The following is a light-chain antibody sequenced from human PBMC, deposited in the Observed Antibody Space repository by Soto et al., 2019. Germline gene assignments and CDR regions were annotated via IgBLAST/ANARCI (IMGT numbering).Light chain of an antibody. CDR2: GAS. V-gene: IGKV3-20*01. J-gene: IGKJ2*02. Sequence: EIVLTQSPGTLSLSPGERATLSCRASQSVRSNYLAWYQQKPGQTPRLLIYGASSRATGIPDRFGGSGSGTDFTLTISRLEPDDFAVYYCQQSYSTPRTFGQGTKLEIK. CDR3: QQSYSTPRT. CDR1: QSVRSNY.